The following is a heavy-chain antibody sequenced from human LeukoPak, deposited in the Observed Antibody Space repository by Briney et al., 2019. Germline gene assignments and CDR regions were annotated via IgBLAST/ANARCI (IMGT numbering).Heavy chain of an antibody. Sequence: SETLSLTCTVSGGSINSSSYYWGWIRQPPGKGLEWIGSIYYSGSTYYNPSLKSRVTISVDTSKNQFSLKLSSVTAADTAVYYCARQIAAAGTYYFDYWGQGTLVTVSS. CDR2: IYYSGST. V-gene: IGHV4-39*01. D-gene: IGHD6-13*01. CDR3: ARQIAAAGTYYFDY. CDR1: GGSINSSSYY. J-gene: IGHJ4*02.